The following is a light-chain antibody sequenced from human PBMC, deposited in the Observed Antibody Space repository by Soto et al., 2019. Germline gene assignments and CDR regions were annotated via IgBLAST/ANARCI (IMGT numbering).Light chain of an antibody. CDR3: QQYNSYSPT. J-gene: IGKJ1*01. Sequence: DIQMTQSPSTLSASVGDRVTITCRASQSMSVWLAWYQQTAGKAPNLLIYKASRLESGVPSRFSGSGSETEFTLTISGLHAGDAATYYCQQYNSYSPTLGLGTKV. CDR1: QSMSVW. CDR2: KAS. V-gene: IGKV1-5*03.